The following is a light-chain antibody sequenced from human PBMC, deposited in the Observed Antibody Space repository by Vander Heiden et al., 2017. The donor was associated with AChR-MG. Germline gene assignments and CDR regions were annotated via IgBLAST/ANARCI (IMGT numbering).Light chain of an antibody. J-gene: IGKJ4*01. CDR3: MQNLQTPFS. CDR1: ENRLHSNGNNF. CDR2: LGS. V-gene: IGKV2-28*01. Sequence: IVMTQSPLSLPVTPGASASISCGSSENRLHSNGNNFLDWYLQKPGQSPQLLIYLGSNRASGVPGRFSGSGSGTDFTLKISRVEAEDVGIYYCMQNLQTPFSFGGGTRVEIK.